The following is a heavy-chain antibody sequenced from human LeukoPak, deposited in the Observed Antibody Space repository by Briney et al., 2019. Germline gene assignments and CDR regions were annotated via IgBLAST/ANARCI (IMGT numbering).Heavy chain of an antibody. D-gene: IGHD1-14*01. CDR1: GYSFTSYW. CDR2: IYPGDSDT. J-gene: IGHJ3*02. V-gene: IGHV5-51*01. Sequence: GESLKISCKGSGYSFTSYWIGWVRQMPGKGLEWMGIIYPGDSDTRYSPSFQGQVTISADKSISTAYLQWSSLKAPDTAMYYCARPYPPGSDAFDIWGQGTMVTVSS. CDR3: ARPYPPGSDAFDI.